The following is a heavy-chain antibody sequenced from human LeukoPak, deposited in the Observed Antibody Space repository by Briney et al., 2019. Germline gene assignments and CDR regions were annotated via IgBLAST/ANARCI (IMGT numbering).Heavy chain of an antibody. CDR1: GFTFSSYG. CDR3: AKDLSPLRLGELSFAYYYDSSGYP. J-gene: IGHJ1*01. D-gene: IGHD3-22*01. V-gene: IGHV3-30*02. Sequence: GGSLRLSCAASGFTFSSYGMHWVRQAPGKGLEWVAVVWDDGSNKYYADSVKGRFTISRDNSKNTLYLQMNSLRAEDTAVYYCAKDLSPLRLGELSFAYYYDSSGYPGGQGTLVTVSS. CDR2: VWDDGSNK.